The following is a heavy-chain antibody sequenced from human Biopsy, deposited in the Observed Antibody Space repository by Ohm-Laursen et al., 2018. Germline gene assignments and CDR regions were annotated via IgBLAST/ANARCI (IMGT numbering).Heavy chain of an antibody. Sequence: SLRLSCAASGFTFNAYWMYWVRQVPGKGLAWVSHIKSVGSWTNYADSVKGRFTISRDNAKNTLYLQMNSLNAEDTAVYYCVSFLKDLNMAVWGQGTTVTVSS. CDR1: GFTFNAYW. CDR2: IKSVGSWT. CDR3: VSFLKDLNMAV. D-gene: IGHD2-15*01. J-gene: IGHJ6*02. V-gene: IGHV3-74*01.